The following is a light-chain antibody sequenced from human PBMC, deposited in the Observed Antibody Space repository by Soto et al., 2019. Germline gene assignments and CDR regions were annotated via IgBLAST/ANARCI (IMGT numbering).Light chain of an antibody. CDR1: ISDVGGYNY. CDR2: DVT. Sequence: QSALTQPRSVSGSPGQSVTISCTGTISDVGGYNYVSWYQQHPGKAPKLMIYDVTERPSGVPDRFSGSKSGNTASLTISGLQGEDEADYLCCSYAVNNIYVFGSGTKLTVL. CDR3: CSYAVNNIYV. V-gene: IGLV2-11*01. J-gene: IGLJ1*01.